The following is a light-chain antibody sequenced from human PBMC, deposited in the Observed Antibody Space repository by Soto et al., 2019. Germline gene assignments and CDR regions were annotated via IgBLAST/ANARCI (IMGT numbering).Light chain of an antibody. Sequence: ELVLTQSPGTLSLSPGERATLSCRASQSISSSSLAWYQQKPGQAPRLLIYGASSRAAGIPDRFSGSESGTDFTLTISRLQPEDFAVYYCQQYGSSPWTFGQGTKVEIK. V-gene: IGKV3-20*01. J-gene: IGKJ1*01. CDR2: GAS. CDR1: QSISSSS. CDR3: QQYGSSPWT.